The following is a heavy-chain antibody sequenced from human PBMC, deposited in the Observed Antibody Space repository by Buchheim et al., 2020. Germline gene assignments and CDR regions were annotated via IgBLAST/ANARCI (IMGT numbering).Heavy chain of an antibody. D-gene: IGHD2-15*01. V-gene: IGHV3-33*01. CDR2: IWYDGSTK. CDR1: GFTFSSYG. CDR3: AREGCSGGSCYSPFDY. J-gene: IGHJ4*02. Sequence: QVQLVESGGGVVQPGRSLRLSCAASGFTFSSYGMHWVRQAPGKGLEWVAVIWYDGSTKYYADSVKGRFTISRDNSKNTLYLQMNSLGAEDTAVYYCAREGCSGGSCYSPFDYWGQGTL.